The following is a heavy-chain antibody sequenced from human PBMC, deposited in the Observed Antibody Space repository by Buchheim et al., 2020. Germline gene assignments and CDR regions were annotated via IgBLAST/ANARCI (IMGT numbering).Heavy chain of an antibody. Sequence: QVQLVESGGGVVQPGRSLRLSCAASGFTFSSYGMHWVRQAPGKGLEWVAVIWYDGSNKYYADSVKGRFTIPRANSKNTLYLQMNSLRAEDTAVYYCARDDDSSGYYLIDYWGQGTL. J-gene: IGHJ4*02. V-gene: IGHV3-33*01. D-gene: IGHD3-22*01. CDR2: IWYDGSNK. CDR1: GFTFSSYG. CDR3: ARDDDSSGYYLIDY.